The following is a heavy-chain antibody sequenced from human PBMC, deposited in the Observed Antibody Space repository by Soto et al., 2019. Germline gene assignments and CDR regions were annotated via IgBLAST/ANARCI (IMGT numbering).Heavy chain of an antibody. CDR2: INQSGST. J-gene: IGHJ6*02. CDR3: ATRDSYYGMDF. V-gene: IGHV4-34*01. CDR1: GGASRGYH. Sequence: SETLSPNCGVCGGASRGYHRSLIRQAPGKGLEWIGEINQSGSTNYSPSLKSRVTMSVDTSKKQFSLKLNSVAAADTALYYCATRDSYYGMDFWGQGTKVTVS.